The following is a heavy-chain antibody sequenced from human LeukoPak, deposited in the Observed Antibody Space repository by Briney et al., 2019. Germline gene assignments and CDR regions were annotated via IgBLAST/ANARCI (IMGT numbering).Heavy chain of an antibody. Sequence: SGGSLRLSCAGSGFTFVSYWMTWVRQAPGKGLEWVANIKQDGSEKYNVDSVKGRFTISRDNAQNSLYLQMNSLRAEDTAVYYCARPRDSGWSKTWDYWGQGTLVTVSS. V-gene: IGHV3-7*03. CDR1: GFTFVSYW. J-gene: IGHJ4*02. CDR3: ARPRDSGWSKTWDY. D-gene: IGHD6-13*01. CDR2: IKQDGSEK.